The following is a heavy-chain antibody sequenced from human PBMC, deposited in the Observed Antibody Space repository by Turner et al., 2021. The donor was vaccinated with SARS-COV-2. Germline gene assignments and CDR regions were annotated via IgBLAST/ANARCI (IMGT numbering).Heavy chain of an antibody. Sequence: QVQLVQSGAEVKKPGSSVKVSCKASVGTFSSYAISWVRQAPGQGLEWMGGIIPMFGTANYAQKFQGRVTITADESTSTAYMELSSLRSEDTAVYYCARLGRAAYYYDSSGYPDWGQGTLVTVSS. CDR3: ARLGRAAYYYDSSGYPD. J-gene: IGHJ4*02. D-gene: IGHD3-22*01. CDR1: VGTFSSYA. V-gene: IGHV1-69*01. CDR2: IIPMFGTA.